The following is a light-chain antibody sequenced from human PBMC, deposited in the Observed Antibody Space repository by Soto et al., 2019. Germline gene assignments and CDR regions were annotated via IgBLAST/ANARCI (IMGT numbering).Light chain of an antibody. CDR2: SNN. V-gene: IGLV1-44*01. J-gene: IGLJ2*01. Sequence: QSVLTQPPSASGTPGQRVTISCSGSSSNIGSNTVNWYQQLPGTAPKLLISSNNQRPSGFPDRFSGSKSGTSASLAISGLQSEDEADYYCAAWDDSLNGVVFGGGTKLTAL. CDR3: AAWDDSLNGVV. CDR1: SSNIGSNT.